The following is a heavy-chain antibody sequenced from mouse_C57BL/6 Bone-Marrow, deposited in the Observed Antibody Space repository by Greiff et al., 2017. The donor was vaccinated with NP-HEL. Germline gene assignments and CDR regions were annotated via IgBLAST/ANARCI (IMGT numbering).Heavy chain of an antibody. Sequence: VQRVESGAELMKPGASVKLSCKATGYTFTGYWIEWVKQRPGHGLEWIGEILPGSGSTNYNEKFKGKATFTADTSSNTAYMQLSSLTTEDSAIYYCARRGDYYGSLYWYFDVWGTGTTVTVSS. D-gene: IGHD1-1*01. J-gene: IGHJ1*03. CDR3: ARRGDYYGSLYWYFDV. V-gene: IGHV1-9*01. CDR1: GYTFTGYW. CDR2: ILPGSGST.